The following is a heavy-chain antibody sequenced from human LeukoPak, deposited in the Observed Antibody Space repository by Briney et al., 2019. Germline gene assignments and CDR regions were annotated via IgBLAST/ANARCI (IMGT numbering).Heavy chain of an antibody. J-gene: IGHJ3*01. CDR3: ATSKSATYDGLDL. CDR2: FYRGGNT. D-gene: IGHD2-21*01. CDR1: GFPVSSDH. V-gene: IGHV3-53*01. Sequence: PGGSLRLSCAVSGFPVSSDHMHWVRQAPGQGLEWVATFYRGGNTYHADSVKGRLTVSRDNLKNTVSLQMDSLRAEDTAVYYCATSKSATYDGLDLWGQGTRVTVSS.